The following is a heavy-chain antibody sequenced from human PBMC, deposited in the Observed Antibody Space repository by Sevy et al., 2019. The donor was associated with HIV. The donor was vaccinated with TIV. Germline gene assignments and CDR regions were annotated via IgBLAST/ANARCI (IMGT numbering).Heavy chain of an antibody. CDR3: SRGEVQLWPSGFDY. Sequence: SETLSLTCTVSGESISSYYWSWIRQPAGKGLEWIGGIYTSGRTNYNPSLKSRVTMSVDTSKNQFSLKLRSVTAADTAVYFCSRGEVQLWPSGFDYWGQGTLVTVSS. D-gene: IGHD1-1*01. V-gene: IGHV4-4*07. CDR2: IYTSGRT. CDR1: GESISSYY. J-gene: IGHJ4*02.